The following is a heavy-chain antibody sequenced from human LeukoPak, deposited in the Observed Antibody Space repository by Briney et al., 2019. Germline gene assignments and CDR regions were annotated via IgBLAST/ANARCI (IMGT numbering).Heavy chain of an antibody. J-gene: IGHJ4*02. CDR2: INHSGST. CDR3: ARLGQWLPPTDY. D-gene: IGHD6-19*01. Sequence: SETLSLTCAVYGGSFSGYYWSWIRQPPGKGLEWIGEINHSGSTNYNPSLKSRVTISVDTSKNQFSLKLSSVTAADTAVYYCARLGQWLPPTDYWGQGTLVTVSS. V-gene: IGHV4-34*01. CDR1: GGSFSGYY.